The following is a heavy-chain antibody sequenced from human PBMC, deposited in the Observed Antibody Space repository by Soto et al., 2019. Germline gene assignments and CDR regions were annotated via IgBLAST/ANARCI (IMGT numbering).Heavy chain of an antibody. Sequence: QVQLVQSGAEVKKPGASVKVSCKASGYTFSSYAINWVRQATGQGLEWMGWMNPKSGHTGSAQKLQGRVTMTRDTSISTAYMELSSLRSEDTAIDYCARTDGDLDVWGQGTTVTVPS. J-gene: IGHJ6*02. CDR3: ARTDGDLDV. CDR1: GYTFSSYA. V-gene: IGHV1-8*01. CDR2: MNPKSGHT. D-gene: IGHD4-17*01.